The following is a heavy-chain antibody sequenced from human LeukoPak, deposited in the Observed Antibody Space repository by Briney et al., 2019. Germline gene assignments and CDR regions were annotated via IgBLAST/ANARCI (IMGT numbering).Heavy chain of an antibody. J-gene: IGHJ4*02. CDR3: ARRAEDSSGWHATAY. Sequence: GESLKISCKGSGYSFTSYWINGVRQMPGKGLEWMGRIDPGDSYTSYSPSFQGHVSISVDKSVSTAYLQWTSLKASDTAIYYCARRAEDSSGWHATAYWGQGTLVTVSS. CDR2: IDPGDSYT. V-gene: IGHV5-10-1*01. D-gene: IGHD6-19*01. CDR1: GYSFTSYW.